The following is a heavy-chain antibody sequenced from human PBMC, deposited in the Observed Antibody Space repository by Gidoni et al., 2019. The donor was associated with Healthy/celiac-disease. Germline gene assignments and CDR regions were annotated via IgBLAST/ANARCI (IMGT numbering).Heavy chain of an antibody. CDR2: IRWNSGSI. J-gene: IGHJ4*02. CDR3: AKDNSHYYDSSGYLSW. CDR1: VFTFYDYA. V-gene: IGHV3-9*01. D-gene: IGHD3-22*01. Sequence: EVQLVESGGGLVQPGMSLILSCAASVFTFYDYAMHWFRQAPGKGLEWVSGIRWNSGSIGYADSVKGRFNISRDNDKNSLYLQMNSRRAEDTALYYCAKDNSHYYDSSGYLSWWGQGTLVTVSS.